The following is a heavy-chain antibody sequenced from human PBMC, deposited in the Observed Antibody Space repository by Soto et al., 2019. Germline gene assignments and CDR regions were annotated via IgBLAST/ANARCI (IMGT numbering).Heavy chain of an antibody. D-gene: IGHD3-9*01. CDR3: ARRRTTGYDND. CDR1: GFPFSDYY. V-gene: IGHV3-11*05. J-gene: IGHJ4*02. Sequence: QVQLVESGGDLVKPGGSLRLSCAASGFPFSDYYMSWIRQAPGKGLEWVSSISSSSSDTNYAQSVKGRFTISRDNAKNSLHLQMNSLRAEDTAVYYCARRRTTGYDNDWGQGTLVTVSA. CDR2: ISSSSSDT.